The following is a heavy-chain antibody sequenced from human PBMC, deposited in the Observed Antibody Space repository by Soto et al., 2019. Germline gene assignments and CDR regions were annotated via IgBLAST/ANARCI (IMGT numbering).Heavy chain of an antibody. V-gene: IGHV3-30*04. CDR2: ISYDGNKK. D-gene: IGHD6-19*01. CDR1: GFTFSSYS. CDR3: ARSVAVAALDS. J-gene: IGHJ4*02. Sequence: GGSLRLSGAASGFTFSSYSFHWVRQAPGKGLEWVAVISYDGNKKYYEDSVKGRFSISRDTSKNTLYLQMSSLRAEDTAVYYCARSVAVAALDSWGQGTLVTVSS.